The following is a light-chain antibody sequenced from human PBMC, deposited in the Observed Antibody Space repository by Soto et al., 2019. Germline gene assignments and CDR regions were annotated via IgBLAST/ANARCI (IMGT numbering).Light chain of an antibody. V-gene: IGLV3-21*02. J-gene: IGLJ1*01. Sequence: SYELTQPPSLSVATGQTARITCGGDNIGSKSVHWYQQKPGQAPVLVVYNDRDRPSGIPERSSGSNSGNTATLTISRVEAGDEAEYYCQLWVSSSHHFYAFGTGTKLTVL. CDR3: QLWVSSSHHFYA. CDR2: NDR. CDR1: NIGSKS.